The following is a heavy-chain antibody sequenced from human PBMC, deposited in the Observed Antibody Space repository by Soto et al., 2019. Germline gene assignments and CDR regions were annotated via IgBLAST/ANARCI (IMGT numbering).Heavy chain of an antibody. J-gene: IGHJ4*02. CDR2: INPNSGGT. CDR3: ARGECSSTSCYVDY. D-gene: IGHD2-2*01. V-gene: IGHV1-2*04. CDR1: GYTFTGYY. Sequence: GASVKVSCKASGYTFTGYYMHWVRQAPGQGLEWMGWINPNSGGTNYAQKFQGWVTMTRDTSISTAYMELSRLRSDDTAVYYCARGECSSTSCYVDYWGQGTLVTVSS.